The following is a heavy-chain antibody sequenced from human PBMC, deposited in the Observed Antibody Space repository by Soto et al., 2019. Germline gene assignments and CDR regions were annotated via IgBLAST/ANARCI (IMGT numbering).Heavy chain of an antibody. Sequence: ASVKVSCKAPGYTFTSYGISWVRQAPGQGLEWMGWISAYNGNTNYAQKLQGRVTMTTDTPTSTAYMELRSLRSDDTAVYYCARGNGYYDSSGELDYWGQGTLVTVSS. CDR2: ISAYNGNT. D-gene: IGHD3-22*01. V-gene: IGHV1-18*01. CDR1: GYTFTSYG. J-gene: IGHJ4*02. CDR3: ARGNGYYDSSGELDY.